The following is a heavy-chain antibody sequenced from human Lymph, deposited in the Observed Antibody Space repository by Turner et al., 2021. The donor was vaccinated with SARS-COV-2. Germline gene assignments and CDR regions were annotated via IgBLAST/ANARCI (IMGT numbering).Heavy chain of an antibody. J-gene: IGHJ4*02. CDR3: ARNDRVVVQSFDY. CDR1: GGSISSSSYY. V-gene: IGHV4-39*01. Sequence: QLQLQESGPGLVTPSETLSLTCTVSGGSISSSSYYWGWIRQPPGKGLEWIGNIYYSGSTYYNLSLKSRVTISVDTAKNQFSLKLSSVTAADTAVYYCARNDRVVVQSFDYWGQGTLVTVSS. CDR2: IYYSGST. D-gene: IGHD3-22*01.